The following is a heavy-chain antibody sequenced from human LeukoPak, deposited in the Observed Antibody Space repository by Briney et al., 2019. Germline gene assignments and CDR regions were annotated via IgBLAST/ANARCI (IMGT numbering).Heavy chain of an antibody. D-gene: IGHD5-24*01. CDR3: AEDNFVY. V-gene: IGHV4-39*01. Sequence: SETLSLTCTVSGGSISSSSYYWGWVRQPPGRGVEWIGSIYYSGSTYYNPSLKSRVTISVDTSKNQFSLKLSSVTAADTAVYYCAEDNFVYWGQGTLVTVSS. CDR2: IYYSGST. J-gene: IGHJ4*02. CDR1: GGSISSSSYY.